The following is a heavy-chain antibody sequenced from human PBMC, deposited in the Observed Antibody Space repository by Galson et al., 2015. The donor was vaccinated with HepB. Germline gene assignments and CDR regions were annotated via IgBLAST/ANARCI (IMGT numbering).Heavy chain of an antibody. Sequence: SLRLSCAASGFTVSSNYMSWVRQAPGKGLEWVSVIYSGGSTYYADSVKGRFTISRDNSKNTLYLQMNSLRAEDTAVYYCARTPNGGSSDYWGQGTLVTVSS. CDR3: ARTPNGGSSDY. CDR2: IYSGGST. V-gene: IGHV3-53*01. D-gene: IGHD1-1*01. CDR1: GFTVSSNY. J-gene: IGHJ4*02.